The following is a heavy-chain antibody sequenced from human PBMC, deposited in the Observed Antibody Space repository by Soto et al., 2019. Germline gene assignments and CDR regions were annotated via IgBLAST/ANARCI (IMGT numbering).Heavy chain of an antibody. CDR3: VGAPSAYYLLDY. V-gene: IGHV3-74*01. D-gene: IGHD3-3*01. J-gene: IGHJ4*02. CDR2: INTDGSST. Sequence: GGSLRLSCAASGFTFSSYWMHWVRQAPGKGLVWFSRINTDGSSTNYADSVKGRFTISRDNAKNTLYLQMNGLRAEDTAVYYCVGAPSAYYLLDYWGQGTLVTVS. CDR1: GFTFSSYW.